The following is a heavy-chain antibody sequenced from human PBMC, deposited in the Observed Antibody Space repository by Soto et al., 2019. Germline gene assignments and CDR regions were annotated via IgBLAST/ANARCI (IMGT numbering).Heavy chain of an antibody. CDR2: ISSISTYI. V-gene: IGHV3-21*01. D-gene: IGHD1-20*01. CDR1: GFTFDDYG. CDR3: ARVTPSYSYYGTDV. J-gene: IGHJ6*02. Sequence: GGSLRLSCAASGFTFDDYGMNWVRQAPGKGLECVSSISSISTYIYYADSVKGRFTISRDNAKNSVYLQMHSLRAEDTAVYYCARVTPSYSYYGTDVWGQGTTVTVSS.